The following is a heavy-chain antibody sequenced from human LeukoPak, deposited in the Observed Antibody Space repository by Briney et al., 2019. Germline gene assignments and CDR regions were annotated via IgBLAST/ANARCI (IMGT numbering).Heavy chain of an antibody. CDR1: GGSFSGYY. J-gene: IGHJ4*02. V-gene: IGHV4-34*01. Sequence: PSETLSLTCAVYGGSFSGYYWSWIRQPPGKGLEWIGEINHSGSTNYNPSLKSRVTISVGTSKNQFSLKLSSVTAADTAVYYCANGGSYYDFWSGYRYFDYWGQGTLVTVSS. CDR2: INHSGST. CDR3: ANGGSYYDFWSGYRYFDY. D-gene: IGHD3-3*01.